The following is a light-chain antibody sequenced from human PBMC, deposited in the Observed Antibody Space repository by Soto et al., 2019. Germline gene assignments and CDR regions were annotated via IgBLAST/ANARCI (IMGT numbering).Light chain of an antibody. Sequence: QSALTQPASVSGSPGQSITISCTGTSSDVGSYNLVSWYQQHPGKAPKLMIYEGSKRPSGVPDRFSGSKSGNTASLTISGLQAEDEADYYCCSYAGSYTVLFGGGTKLTVL. CDR1: SSDVGSYNL. V-gene: IGLV2-14*02. CDR2: EGS. CDR3: CSYAGSYTVL. J-gene: IGLJ2*01.